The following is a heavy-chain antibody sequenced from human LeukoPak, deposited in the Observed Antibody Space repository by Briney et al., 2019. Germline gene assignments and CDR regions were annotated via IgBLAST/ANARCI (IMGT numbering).Heavy chain of an antibody. D-gene: IGHD3-16*01. Sequence: GGSLRLSCGASGFRFSRNGMDWVRQVPGKGLEWVTYIRKDGSDKYYADSVKGRFTISRDSSKNMVYLQMNSLRVEDTALYYCAKDSNWAFDYWGQGTLVRVSS. V-gene: IGHV3-30*02. CDR1: GFRFSRNG. CDR2: IRKDGSDK. CDR3: AKDSNWAFDY. J-gene: IGHJ4*02.